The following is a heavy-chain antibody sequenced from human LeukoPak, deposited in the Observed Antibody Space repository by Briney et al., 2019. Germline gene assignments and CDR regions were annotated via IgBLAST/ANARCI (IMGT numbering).Heavy chain of an antibody. Sequence: PGRSLRLSCAASGFTLSKYWMHWVRHAPGKGLVWVSRINTDGSSTSYADSVKGRFTISRDNAKNTLYLQMNSLRAEDTAVYYCALLPPDAFDIWGQGTMVTVSS. CDR1: GFTLSKYW. CDR2: INTDGSST. J-gene: IGHJ3*02. CDR3: ALLPPDAFDI. V-gene: IGHV3-74*01. D-gene: IGHD3-22*01.